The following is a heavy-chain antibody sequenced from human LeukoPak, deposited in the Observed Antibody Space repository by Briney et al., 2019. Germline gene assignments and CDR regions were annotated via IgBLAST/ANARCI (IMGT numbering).Heavy chain of an antibody. V-gene: IGHV1-69*04. D-gene: IGHD3-9*01. CDR2: IIPILGIA. Sequence: SVKVSCKASGGTFSSYAISWVRQAPGQGLEWMGRIIPILGIANYAQKFQGRVTITADKSTSTAYMELSSLRSADTAVYYCARGQPKNHRYFDWLLPLGYFDYGGQGTLVTVSS. CDR1: GGTFSSYA. CDR3: ARGQPKNHRYFDWLLPLGYFDY. J-gene: IGHJ4*02.